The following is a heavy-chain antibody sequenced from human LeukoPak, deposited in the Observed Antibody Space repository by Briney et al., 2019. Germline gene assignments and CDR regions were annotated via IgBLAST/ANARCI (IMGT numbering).Heavy chain of an antibody. J-gene: IGHJ4*02. CDR2: IASDGSST. D-gene: IGHD4-23*01. Sequence: TGGSLRLSCAASGFTFSSYWMIWVRQAPGKGLVWVSRIASDGSSTTYADSVKGRFSISRDNAKNTLYLQMNSLRVEDTAVYYCARGRPHGNDYWGQGTLVTVSS. CDR1: GFTFSSYW. V-gene: IGHV3-74*01. CDR3: ARGRPHGNDY.